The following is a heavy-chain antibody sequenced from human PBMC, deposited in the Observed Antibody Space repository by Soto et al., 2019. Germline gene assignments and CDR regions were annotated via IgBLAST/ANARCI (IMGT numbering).Heavy chain of an antibody. V-gene: IGHV3-30*18. CDR1: GFTLSSYG. J-gene: IGHJ4*02. D-gene: IGHD5-18*01. CDR3: AKGLSVIQEWIIDGH. CDR2: MSYDGNKK. Sequence: QVQLVESGGGVVQPGRSLRLSCAVSGFTLSSYGIHWVRQAPGKGLEWVAFMSYDGNKKYYADSVKGRFTISRDNSKNTLDLQMDSLRADDTAMYYCAKGLSVIQEWIIDGHWGQGTQVTVSS.